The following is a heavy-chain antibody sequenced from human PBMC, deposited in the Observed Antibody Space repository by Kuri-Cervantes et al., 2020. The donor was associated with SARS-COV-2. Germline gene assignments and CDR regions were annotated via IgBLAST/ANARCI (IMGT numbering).Heavy chain of an antibody. CDR1: GFAFSSSA. Sequence: GGSLRLSCAASGFAFSSSAMSWVRQAPGKGLEWVSAISGSGGSTYYADSVKGRFTISRDNSKNTLYLQMNSLRAEDTAVYYCAKERWSEVGATPFDYWGQGTLVTVSS. J-gene: IGHJ4*02. CDR2: ISGSGGST. V-gene: IGHV3-23*01. D-gene: IGHD1-26*01. CDR3: AKERWSEVGATPFDY.